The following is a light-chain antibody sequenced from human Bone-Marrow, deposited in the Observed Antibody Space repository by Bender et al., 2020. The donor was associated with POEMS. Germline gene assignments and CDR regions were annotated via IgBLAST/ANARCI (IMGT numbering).Light chain of an antibody. CDR2: EVS. CDR3: SVYAGSPVL. CDR1: SSDVGGYKY. V-gene: IGLV2-8*01. Sequence: QSALTQVASVSGSPGQSVTMTCTGTSSDVGGYKYVAWNQQHPGKAPKLIIYEVSKRPSGVPDRFSGSKSDSTASLTVSGLQAGDEADYYCSVYAGSPVLFGGETKVTVL. J-gene: IGLJ2*01.